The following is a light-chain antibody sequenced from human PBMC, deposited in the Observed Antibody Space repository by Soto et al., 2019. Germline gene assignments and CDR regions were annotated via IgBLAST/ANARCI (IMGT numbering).Light chain of an antibody. CDR1: QGISSA. Sequence: ALPLTQSPSSLSASVGDRVSITCRASQGISSALAWYQHKPGKAPKILIYDASSLQSGVPSRFSGSESGTECTLTISSLQPEDFATYYCQQLKTYPFTFGQGTRLEIK. V-gene: IGKV1-13*02. J-gene: IGKJ5*01. CDR2: DAS. CDR3: QQLKTYPFT.